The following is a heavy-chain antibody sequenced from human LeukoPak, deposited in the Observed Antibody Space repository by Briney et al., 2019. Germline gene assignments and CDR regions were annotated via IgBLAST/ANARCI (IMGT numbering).Heavy chain of an antibody. CDR3: ARVQTPYYYYYMDV. CDR2: IIPIFGTA. Sequence: GASVKVSCKASGGTFSSYAISWVRQAPGQGLEWMGGIIPIFGTASYAQKFQGRVTITTDESTSTAYMELSSLRSEDTAVYYCARVQTPYYYYYMDVWGKGTTVTVSS. J-gene: IGHJ6*03. V-gene: IGHV1-69*05. CDR1: GGTFSSYA.